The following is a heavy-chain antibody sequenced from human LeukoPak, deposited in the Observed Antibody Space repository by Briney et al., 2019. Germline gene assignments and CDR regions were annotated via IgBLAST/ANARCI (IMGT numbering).Heavy chain of an antibody. V-gene: IGHV1-8*01. CDR1: GYTFTSYD. J-gene: IGHJ6*02. CDR3: ARGYYYYYGMDV. CDR2: MNPNSGNT. Sequence: ASVTVSCKASGYTFTSYDINWVRQATGQGLEWMGWMNPNSGNTGYAQKFQGRVTMTRNTSISTAYMELSSLRSEDTAVYYCARGYYYYYGMDVWGQGTTVTVSS.